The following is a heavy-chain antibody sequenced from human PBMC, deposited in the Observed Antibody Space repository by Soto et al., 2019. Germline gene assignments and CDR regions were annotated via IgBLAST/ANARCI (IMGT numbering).Heavy chain of an antibody. J-gene: IGHJ5*02. V-gene: IGHV4-39*01. CDR2: IYYSGST. D-gene: IGHD3-16*01. Sequence: QLQLQESGPGLVKPSETLSLTCTVSGGSISSSSYYWGWIRQPPGKGLEWIGSIYYSGSTYYNPSLKSRVTISVDPSKNQFSLKLSSVTAADTAVYYCARHHENYDYIWGSYIMVWFDPWGQGTLVTVSS. CDR1: GGSISSSSYY. CDR3: ARHHENYDYIWGSYIMVWFDP.